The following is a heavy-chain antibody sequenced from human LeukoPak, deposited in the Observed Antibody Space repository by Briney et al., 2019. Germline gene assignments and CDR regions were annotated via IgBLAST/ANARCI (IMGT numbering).Heavy chain of an antibody. CDR3: ARGRAGYYGSGSYHMDV. CDR2: INHSGST. CDR1: GGSFSGYY. D-gene: IGHD3-10*01. V-gene: IGHV4-34*01. J-gene: IGHJ6*03. Sequence: PSETLSLTCAVYGGSFSGYYWSWIRQPPGKGLEWIGEINHSGSTNYNPSLKSRVTISVDTSKNQFSLKLSSVTAADTAVYYCARGRAGYYGSGSYHMDVRGKGTTVTVSS.